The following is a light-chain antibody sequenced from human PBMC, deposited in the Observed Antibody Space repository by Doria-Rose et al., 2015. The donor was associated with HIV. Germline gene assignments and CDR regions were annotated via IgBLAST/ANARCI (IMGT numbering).Light chain of an antibody. V-gene: IGLV1-40*01. CDR1: SSNIGADYD. CDR2: GNS. CDR3: QSYDSSLSGSYV. J-gene: IGLJ1*01. Sequence: QSVLTQPPSVSGAPGQGVTIPCTGSSSNIGADYDVHWYQQLPGTAPKLLIYGNSNRPSGVPDRFSGSKSGTSASLAVTGLQAEDEADYYCQSYDSSLSGSYVFGTGTKVTVL.